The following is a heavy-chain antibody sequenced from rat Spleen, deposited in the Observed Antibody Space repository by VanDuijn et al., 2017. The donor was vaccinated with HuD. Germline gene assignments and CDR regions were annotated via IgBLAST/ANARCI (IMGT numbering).Heavy chain of an antibody. CDR2: INYAGSST. V-gene: IGHV5-7*01. D-gene: IGHD5-1*01. Sequence: EVQLVESGGGLVQPGRSLKLSCAASGFTFSDYNMAWVRQAPKKGLEWVATINYAGSSTFYRDSVKGRFTIARDNTKSTLYLQMDSLGSEDTATYYCARQGTNRERNYFDYWGQGVMVTVSS. CDR1: GFTFSDYN. J-gene: IGHJ2*01. CDR3: ARQGTNRERNYFDY.